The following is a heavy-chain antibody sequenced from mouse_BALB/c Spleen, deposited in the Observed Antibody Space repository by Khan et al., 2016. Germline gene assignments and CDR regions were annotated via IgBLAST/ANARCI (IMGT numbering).Heavy chain of an antibody. CDR3: ARTDRRGYFDD. CDR1: GYTFSSYW. V-gene: IGHV1-9*01. J-gene: IGHJ2*01. CDR2: ILPGSGST. Sequence: QVQLKESGAELMKPGASVKISCKATGYTFSSYWIEWVKQRPGHGLEWIGEILPGSGSTNSNEKFRGKATFTADTSSNTAYMQLSSLTSEDSAVQYCARTDRRGYFDDWGHGTTLTVSS.